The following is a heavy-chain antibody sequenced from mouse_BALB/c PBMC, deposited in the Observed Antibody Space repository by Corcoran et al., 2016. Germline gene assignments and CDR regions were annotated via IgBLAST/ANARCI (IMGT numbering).Heavy chain of an antibody. V-gene: IGHV1S136*01. CDR2: INPYNDGT. CDR1: GYPFTSYV. J-gene: IGHJ4*01. CDR3: ARLYPGIAMDY. Sequence: EVQLQQSGPELVKPGASVKMSGTASGYPFTSYVLHWVKQKPGQGREWIGYINPYNDGTKYNEKFKGKATLTSDQSSSTAYMELSSLTSEDSAVYYCARLYPGIAMDYWGQGTAVTVSS.